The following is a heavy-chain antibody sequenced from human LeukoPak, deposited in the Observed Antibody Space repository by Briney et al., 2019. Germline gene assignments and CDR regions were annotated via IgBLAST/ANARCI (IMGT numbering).Heavy chain of an antibody. CDR1: GYTFTGYY. D-gene: IGHD3-22*01. V-gene: IGHV1-2*02. Sequence: ASVKVSCKASGYTFTGYYMHWVRQAPGQGLEWMGWINPNSGGANYAQKFQGRVTMTRDTSISTAYMELSRLRSDDTAVYYCAIRRLYCYDSSGYPDYWGQGTLVTVSS. J-gene: IGHJ4*02. CDR2: INPNSGGA. CDR3: AIRRLYCYDSSGYPDY.